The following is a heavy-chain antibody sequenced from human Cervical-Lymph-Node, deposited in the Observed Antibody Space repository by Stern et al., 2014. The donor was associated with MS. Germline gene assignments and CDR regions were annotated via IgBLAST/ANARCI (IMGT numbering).Heavy chain of an antibody. CDR1: GGTSRPYA. Sequence: QLVQSGAEVKKPGSSVNVSCKASGGTSRPYAFSWVRQAPGQGLEWMGVTLPICGTASYAQKYQGRVTITADQSTSTAYMELSILRSDDTAVYYCAREPRNNDFNMDVWGQGTTVTVSS. CDR2: TLPICGTA. CDR3: AREPRNNDFNMDV. V-gene: IGHV1-69*01. J-gene: IGHJ6*02. D-gene: IGHD1-1*01.